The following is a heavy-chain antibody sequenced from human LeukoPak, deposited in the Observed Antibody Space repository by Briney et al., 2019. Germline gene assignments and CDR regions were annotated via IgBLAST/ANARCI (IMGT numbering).Heavy chain of an antibody. Sequence: GGSLRLSCAASGFTFSNYAIHWVRQAPGKGLEWVAVISYDGSNKYYADSVKGRFTISRDNARNSLYLQMNTLRAEDTAVYSCARGADGVSSNSRGWFDPWGQGTLVTVSS. V-gene: IGHV3-30*04. CDR1: GFTFSNYA. CDR2: ISYDGSNK. J-gene: IGHJ5*02. D-gene: IGHD2-15*01. CDR3: ARGADGVSSNSRGWFDP.